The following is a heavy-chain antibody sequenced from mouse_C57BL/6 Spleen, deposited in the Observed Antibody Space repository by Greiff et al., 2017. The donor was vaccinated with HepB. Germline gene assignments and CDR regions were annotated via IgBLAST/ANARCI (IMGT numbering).Heavy chain of an antibody. D-gene: IGHD1-1*01. J-gene: IGHJ3*01. Sequence: QVQLQQPGAELVRPGSSVKLSCKASGYTFTSYWMDWVKQRPGQGLEWIGNIYPSDSETHYNQKFKDKATLTVDKSSSTAYMQLSSLTSEDSAVYYCARSEALYYDGSRTWFAYWGQGTLVTVSA. CDR1: GYTFTSYW. CDR3: ARSEALYYDGSRTWFAY. CDR2: IYPSDSET. V-gene: IGHV1-61*01.